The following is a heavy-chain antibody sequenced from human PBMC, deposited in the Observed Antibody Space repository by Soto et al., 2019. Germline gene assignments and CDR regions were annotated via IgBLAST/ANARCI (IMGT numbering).Heavy chain of an antibody. V-gene: IGHV5-51*01. CDR2: IYPGDSDT. Sequence: GESLKISCKGSGYSFTSYWIGWVRQMPGKGMEWMGIIYPGDSDTRYSTSFQGQVTISADKSISTAYLQWSSLKASDTAMYYCARHGGYSYGGYGMDVWGQGTTFTVSS. J-gene: IGHJ6*02. CDR1: GYSFTSYW. CDR3: ARHGGYSYGGYGMDV. D-gene: IGHD5-18*01.